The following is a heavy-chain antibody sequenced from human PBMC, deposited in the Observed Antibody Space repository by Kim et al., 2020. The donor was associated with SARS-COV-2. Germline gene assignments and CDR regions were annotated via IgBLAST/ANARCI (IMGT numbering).Heavy chain of an antibody. J-gene: IGHJ5*02. CDR3: AAGLVRGVDAVHWFDP. D-gene: IGHD3-10*01. Sequence: SVKVSCKASGFTFTSSAVQWVRQARGQRLEWIGWIVVGSGNTNYAQKFQERVTITRDMSTSTAYMELSSLRSEDTAVYYCAAGLVRGVDAVHWFDPWGQGTLVTVSS. V-gene: IGHV1-58*01. CDR2: IVVGSGNT. CDR1: GFTFTSSA.